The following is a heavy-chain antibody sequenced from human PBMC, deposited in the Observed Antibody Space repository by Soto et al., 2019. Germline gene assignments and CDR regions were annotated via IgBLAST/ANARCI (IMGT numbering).Heavy chain of an antibody. D-gene: IGHD2-2*02. CDR1: GYTLTELS. Sequence: ASVKVSCKVSGYTLTELSMYWVRQAPGKGLEWMGGFDPEDGETIYAQKFQGRVTMTEDTSTDTAYMELSSLRSEDTAVYYCATDYTEDGGFDYWGQGTLVTVSS. V-gene: IGHV1-24*01. J-gene: IGHJ4*02. CDR2: FDPEDGET. CDR3: ATDYTEDGGFDY.